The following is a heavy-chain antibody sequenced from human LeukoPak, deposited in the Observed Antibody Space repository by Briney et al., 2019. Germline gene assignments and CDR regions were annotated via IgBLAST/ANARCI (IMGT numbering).Heavy chain of an antibody. J-gene: IGHJ3*02. Sequence: SETLSLTCTVSGGSISSYYWSWIRQPPGKGLEWIGYIYYSGSTNYNPSLKSRVTISVDTSKNQFSLKLSSVTAADTAVYYCARAYYYDSSGPSGDAFDIWGQGTMVAVSS. CDR1: GGSISSYY. CDR3: ARAYYYDSSGPSGDAFDI. CDR2: IYYSGST. V-gene: IGHV4-59*01. D-gene: IGHD3-22*01.